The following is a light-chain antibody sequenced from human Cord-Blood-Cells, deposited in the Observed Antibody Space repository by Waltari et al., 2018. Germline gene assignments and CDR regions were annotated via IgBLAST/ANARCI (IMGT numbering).Light chain of an antibody. V-gene: IGLV1-40*01. J-gene: IGLJ2*01. CDR2: GNS. Sequence: QSVLTQPPSVSGAPGQRVTISCTGSSSNIGAGYDVHWYQQPPGTAPKLLIYGNSKRPSGVPDRFSGSKSGTSASLAITGLQAEDEADYYCQSYDSSLSGVVFGGGTKLTVL. CDR3: QSYDSSLSGVV. CDR1: SSNIGAGYD.